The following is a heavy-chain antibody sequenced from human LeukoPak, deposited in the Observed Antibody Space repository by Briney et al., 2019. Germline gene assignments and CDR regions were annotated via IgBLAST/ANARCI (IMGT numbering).Heavy chain of an antibody. D-gene: IGHD2-15*01. J-gene: IGHJ4*02. CDR1: GFTFSGYG. V-gene: IGHV3-30*18. Sequence: GRSLRLSCAASGFTFSGYGMHWVRQAPGKGLEWVAVISYDGSNKYYADSVKGRFTISRDNSKNTLYLQMNSLRADDTAVYYSAKEFSTYSSTGRFDYWGQGTLVTVSS. CDR2: ISYDGSNK. CDR3: AKEFSTYSSTGRFDY.